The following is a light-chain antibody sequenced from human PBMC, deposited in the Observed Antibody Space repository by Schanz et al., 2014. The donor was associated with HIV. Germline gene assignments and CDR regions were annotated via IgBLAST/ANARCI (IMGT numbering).Light chain of an antibody. CDR1: QDIRDD. CDR3: LQYHAFPWT. CDR2: GAS. J-gene: IGKJ1*01. Sequence: DIQLPQSPSPLSASVGDRVTITCRASQDIRDDLGWYQQKPGRAPKRLIYGASSLQSGVPSRFSASGSETEFTLTISSLQPDDYATYYCLQYHAFPWTFGQGTNVDVK. V-gene: IGKV1-17*01.